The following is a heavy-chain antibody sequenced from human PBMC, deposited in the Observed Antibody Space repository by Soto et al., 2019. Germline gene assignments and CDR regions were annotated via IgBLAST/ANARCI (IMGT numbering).Heavy chain of an antibody. J-gene: IGHJ4*02. Sequence: LSLTCAASGFTFSSYAMSWVRQAPGKGLEWVSAISGSGGSTYYADSVKGRFTISRDNSKNTLYLQMNSLRAEDTAVYYCAKARRVGATACFDYWGQGTLVTVSS. CDR1: GFTFSSYA. CDR2: ISGSGGST. D-gene: IGHD1-26*01. V-gene: IGHV3-23*01. CDR3: AKARRVGATACFDY.